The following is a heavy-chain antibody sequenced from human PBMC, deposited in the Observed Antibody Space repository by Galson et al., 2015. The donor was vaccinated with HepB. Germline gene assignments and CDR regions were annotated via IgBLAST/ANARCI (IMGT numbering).Heavy chain of an antibody. J-gene: IGHJ4*02. V-gene: IGHV3-30-3*01. CDR2: ISYDGSNK. Sequence: SLRLSCAASGFTFSSYAMHWVRQAPGKGLEWVAVISYDGSNKYYADSVKGRFTISRDNSKNTLYLQMNSLRAEDTAVYYCAGGLIAVAGTPPTDVFDYWGQGTLVTVSS. CDR1: GFTFSSYA. D-gene: IGHD6-19*01. CDR3: AGGLIAVAGTPPTDVFDY.